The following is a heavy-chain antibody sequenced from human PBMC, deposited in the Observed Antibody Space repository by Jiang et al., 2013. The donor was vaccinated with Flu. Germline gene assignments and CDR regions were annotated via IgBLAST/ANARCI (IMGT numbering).Heavy chain of an antibody. CDR3: ASSSGVTTDY. D-gene: IGHD4-17*01. J-gene: IGHJ4*02. Sequence: YSGSTYYNPSLKSRVTISVDTSKNQFSLKLSSVTAADTAVYYCASSSGVTTDYWGQGTLVTVSS. V-gene: IGHV4-39*01. CDR2: YSGST.